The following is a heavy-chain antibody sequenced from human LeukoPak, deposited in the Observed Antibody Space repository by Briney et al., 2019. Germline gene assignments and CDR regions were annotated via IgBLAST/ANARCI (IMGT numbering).Heavy chain of an antibody. CDR2: IYYSGST. Sequence: SETLSLTCTVSGGSMSSASYWGWIRQPPGKGLEWIGSIYYSGSTYYHPSLKSRVTISVDTSNNLFSLKLTSVTAADTAVYYCARHEGMVAASFDYWGQGTLVTVS. V-gene: IGHV4-39*01. D-gene: IGHD2-15*01. J-gene: IGHJ4*02. CDR3: ARHEGMVAASFDY. CDR1: GGSMSSASY.